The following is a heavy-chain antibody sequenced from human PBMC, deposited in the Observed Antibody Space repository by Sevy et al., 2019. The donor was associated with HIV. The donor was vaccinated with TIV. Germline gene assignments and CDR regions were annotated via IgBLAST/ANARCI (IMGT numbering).Heavy chain of an antibody. V-gene: IGHV3-23*01. CDR2: ISCSGGST. D-gene: IGHD5-18*01. Sequence: GGSLRLSCAASGFTFSSYAMSWVRQAPGKGLEWVSAISCSGGSTYYADSVKGRFTISRDNSKNTLYLQMNSLRAEDTAVYYCARRWIQLWLFDYWGQGTLVTVSS. CDR1: GFTFSSYA. CDR3: ARRWIQLWLFDY. J-gene: IGHJ4*02.